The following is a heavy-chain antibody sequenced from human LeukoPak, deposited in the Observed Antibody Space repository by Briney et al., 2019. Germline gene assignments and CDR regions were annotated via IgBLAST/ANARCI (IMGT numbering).Heavy chain of an antibody. J-gene: IGHJ6*03. Sequence: SETLSLTCTVSGGSISSNYWSWIRQPPGKGLEWIGYIYTSGSTNYNPSLKSRVTISVDTSKNQFSLKLSSVTAADTAVYYCARGGYSYGYYYYYYMDVWGKGTTVTVSS. CDR1: GGSISSNY. CDR3: ARGGYSYGYYYYYYMDV. D-gene: IGHD5-18*01. V-gene: IGHV4-4*09. CDR2: IYTSGST.